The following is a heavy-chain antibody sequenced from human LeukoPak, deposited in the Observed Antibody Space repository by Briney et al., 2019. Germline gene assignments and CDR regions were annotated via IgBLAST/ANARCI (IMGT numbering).Heavy chain of an antibody. Sequence: GGSLRLSCAASGFTFSSYWMSWVRQAPGKGLEWVSLIYISEITKYTDSVKGRFTISRDNSKNTLYLQMNSLSAEDTAVYYCAGYYGGKFDYWGQGTLVTVSS. D-gene: IGHD2-21*01. CDR2: IYISEIT. CDR1: GFTFSSYW. J-gene: IGHJ4*02. CDR3: AGYYGGKFDY. V-gene: IGHV3-66*02.